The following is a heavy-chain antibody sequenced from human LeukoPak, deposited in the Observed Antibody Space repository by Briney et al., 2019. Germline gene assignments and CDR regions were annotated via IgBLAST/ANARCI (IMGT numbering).Heavy chain of an antibody. D-gene: IGHD3-10*01. J-gene: IGHJ4*02. CDR2: IYHSGST. CDR1: GYSISSGYY. CDR3: ARGLWFGELSAEN. Sequence: SETLSLTCTVSGYSISSGYYWGWIRQPPGKGLEWIGSIYHSGSTYYNPSLKSRVTISVDTSKNQFPLKLSSVTAADTAVYYCARGLWFGELSAENWGQGTLVTVSS. V-gene: IGHV4-38-2*02.